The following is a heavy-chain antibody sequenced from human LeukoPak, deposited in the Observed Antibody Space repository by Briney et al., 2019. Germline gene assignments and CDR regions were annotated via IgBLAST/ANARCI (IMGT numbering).Heavy chain of an antibody. Sequence: GGSLRLSCAASGFTFSSYWMHWVRQAPGKGLVCVSRIKSDGSSTSYADSVKGRFTISRDNAKNTLYLQMNTLRADDTAVYYCARDGFGTGSNWGQETLVTVSS. CDR1: GFTFSSYW. CDR2: IKSDGSST. CDR3: ARDGFGTGSN. J-gene: IGHJ4*02. D-gene: IGHD3-16*01. V-gene: IGHV3-74*01.